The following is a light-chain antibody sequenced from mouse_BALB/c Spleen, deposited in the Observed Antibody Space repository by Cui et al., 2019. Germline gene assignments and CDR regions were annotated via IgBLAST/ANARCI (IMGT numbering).Light chain of an antibody. Sequence: QIVLTQSPAIMSASPGETVTMTCSASTSVSSSYLYWYQQKPGSSPKLWIYSTSNLASGVPARFSGSGSGTSYSLTISSMEAEDAASYFCHQWSSYPPTFGAGTKLELK. J-gene: IGKJ5*01. V-gene: IGKV4-79*01. CDR3: HQWSSYPPT. CDR1: TSVSSSY. CDR2: STS.